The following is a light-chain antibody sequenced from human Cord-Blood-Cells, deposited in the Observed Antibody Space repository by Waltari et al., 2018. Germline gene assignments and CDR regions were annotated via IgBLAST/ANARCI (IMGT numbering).Light chain of an antibody. CDR3: CSYAGSSTFVV. CDR2: EGS. J-gene: IGLJ2*01. V-gene: IGLV2-23*03. CDR1: SSDGGSYNL. Sequence: QSALTQPASVSGSPGQSLTISCTGTSSDGGSYNLVSCYQQHPGKAPKLMIYEGSKRPSGVSNRFSGSKSGNTASLTISGLQAEDEADYYCCSYAGSSTFVVFGGGTKLTVL.